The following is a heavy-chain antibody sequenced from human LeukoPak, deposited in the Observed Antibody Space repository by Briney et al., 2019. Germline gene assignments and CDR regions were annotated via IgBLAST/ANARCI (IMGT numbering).Heavy chain of an antibody. J-gene: IGHJ5*02. CDR3: ARWANYYGSGSQSNWFDP. CDR1: GGSISSGGYY. V-gene: IGHV4-30-2*01. CDR2: IYHSGST. Sequence: PSETLSLTCTVSGGSISSGGYYWSWIRQPPGKGLEWIGYIYHSGSTYYNPSLKSRVTISVDTSKNQFSLKLSSVTAADTAVYYCARWANYYGSGSQSNWFDPWGQGTLVTVSS. D-gene: IGHD3-10*01.